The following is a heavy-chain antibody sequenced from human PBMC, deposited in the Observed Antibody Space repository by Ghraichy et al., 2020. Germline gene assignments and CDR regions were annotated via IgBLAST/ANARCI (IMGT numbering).Heavy chain of an antibody. CDR2: ISAYNGNT. J-gene: IGHJ4*02. D-gene: IGHD3-22*01. Sequence: ASVKVSCKASGYTFTSYGISWVRQAPGQGLEWMGWISAYNGNTNYAQKLQGRVTMTTDTSTSTAYMELRSLRSDDTAVYYCARSTGYDSSGPSDYWGQGTLVTVSS. CDR3: ARSTGYDSSGPSDY. CDR1: GYTFTSYG. V-gene: IGHV1-18*04.